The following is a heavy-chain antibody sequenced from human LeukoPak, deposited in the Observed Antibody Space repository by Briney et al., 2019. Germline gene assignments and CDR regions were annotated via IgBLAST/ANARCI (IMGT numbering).Heavy chain of an antibody. Sequence: HPGGSLRLSCAASGFTFSRYAMNWVRQAPGKGLEWVSYINTDSSDIHYAGSVKGRFTISRDNARNTLYLQLSSLRAEDSAVYYCARDTFHPGLIDSWGQGTLVTVSA. D-gene: IGHD2-21*01. CDR1: GFTFSRYA. V-gene: IGHV3-48*04. J-gene: IGHJ4*02. CDR3: ARDTFHPGLIDS. CDR2: INTDSSDI.